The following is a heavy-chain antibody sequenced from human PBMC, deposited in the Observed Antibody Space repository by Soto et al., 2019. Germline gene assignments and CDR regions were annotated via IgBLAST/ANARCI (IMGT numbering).Heavy chain of an antibody. CDR1: GFTFTSSA. CDR2: IVVGSGNT. Sequence: SVKVSCKASGFTFTSSAVQWVRQARGQRLEWIGWIVVGSGNTNYAQKFQERVTITRDMSTSTAYMELSSLRSEDTAVYYCAADPIYYDSSGYYFPYWGLGTLVTVSS. CDR3: AADPIYYDSSGYYFPY. D-gene: IGHD3-22*01. V-gene: IGHV1-58*01. J-gene: IGHJ4*02.